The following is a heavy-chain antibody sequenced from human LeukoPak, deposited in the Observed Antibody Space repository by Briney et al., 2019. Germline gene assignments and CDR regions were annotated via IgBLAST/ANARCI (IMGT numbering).Heavy chain of an antibody. CDR1: GFTFSSYW. CDR2: IKQDGSEK. Sequence: PGGSLRLSCAASGFTFSSYWMSWVRQAPGKGLEWVANIKQDGSEKYYVDSVKGRFTISRDNSKNTLYLQMNSLRAEDTAVYYCARGQTGEPIDYWGQGTLVTVSS. V-gene: IGHV3-7*01. D-gene: IGHD3-16*01. J-gene: IGHJ4*02. CDR3: ARGQTGEPIDY.